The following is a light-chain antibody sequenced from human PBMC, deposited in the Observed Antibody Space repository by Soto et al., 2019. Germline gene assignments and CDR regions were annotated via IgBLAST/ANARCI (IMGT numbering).Light chain of an antibody. Sequence: DIQITQSPSTLSASVGDRVTITCRASQSISSWLAWYQQKTGKAPKVLIYDASSLESGVPSRFSGSGSGTEFTLTISSLQPDDFATYYCQQYHSYPWTFGQGTKVDIK. J-gene: IGKJ1*01. CDR3: QQYHSYPWT. V-gene: IGKV1-5*01. CDR1: QSISSW. CDR2: DAS.